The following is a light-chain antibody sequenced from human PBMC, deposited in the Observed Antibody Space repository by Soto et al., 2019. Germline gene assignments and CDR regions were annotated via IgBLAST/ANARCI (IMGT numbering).Light chain of an antibody. V-gene: IGKV3-20*01. CDR1: QSVSSSY. CDR3: QQYGSSPPIT. CDR2: GAS. J-gene: IGKJ5*01. Sequence: EIVLTQSPCTLSLSPGERATLSCRASQSVSSSYLAWYQQKPGQAPRLLIYGASSRATGIPDRFSGSGSGTYFTLTISRLEPEDFAVYYCQQYGSSPPITFGQGTRLEIK.